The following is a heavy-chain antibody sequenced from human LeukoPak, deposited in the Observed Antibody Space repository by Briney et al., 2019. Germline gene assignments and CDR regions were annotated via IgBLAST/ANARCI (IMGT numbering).Heavy chain of an antibody. J-gene: IGHJ4*02. Sequence: GGSLRLSCAASGFTFSSYTMNWVRQAPGKGLEWVSSISISSSDIYYADSLKGRFTISRDNAKNSLYMQMNSLRAEDTAVYYCASAYSPHYWGQGTLVTVSS. CDR3: ASAYSPHY. CDR1: GFTFSSYT. CDR2: ISISSSDI. D-gene: IGHD5-18*01. V-gene: IGHV3-21*01.